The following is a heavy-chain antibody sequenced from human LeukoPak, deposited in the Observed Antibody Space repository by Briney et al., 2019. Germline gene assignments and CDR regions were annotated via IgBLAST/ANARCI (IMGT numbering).Heavy chain of an antibody. D-gene: IGHD3-10*01. V-gene: IGHV3-23*01. Sequence: AGSLRLSFVSSRFTHNTYAMNWVRQPRGQGPHWLARINCGGRDTYYADCLRGGLIISRDNSKNTLYVQIFNLPDEETARYYCAKGGLAKEVFDDWGQGTVVTVSS. CDR2: INCGGRDT. CDR1: RFTHNTYA. J-gene: IGHJ4*02. CDR3: AKGGLAKEVFDD.